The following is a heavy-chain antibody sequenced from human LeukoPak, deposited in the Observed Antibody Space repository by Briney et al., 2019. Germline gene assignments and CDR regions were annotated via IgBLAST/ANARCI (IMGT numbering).Heavy chain of an antibody. CDR3: AKDLRSFGDYSWGYFDY. D-gene: IGHD4-17*01. CDR1: EFNVTRNY. Sequence: GGSLRLSCTASEFNVTRNYITWVRQAPGKGLEWLSVIYSGGSTYYADSVKGRFIISRDNSKNTLYLQMNSLRTEDTAIYYCAKDLRSFGDYSWGYFDYWGQGTLVTVSS. V-gene: IGHV3-66*01. CDR2: IYSGGST. J-gene: IGHJ4*02.